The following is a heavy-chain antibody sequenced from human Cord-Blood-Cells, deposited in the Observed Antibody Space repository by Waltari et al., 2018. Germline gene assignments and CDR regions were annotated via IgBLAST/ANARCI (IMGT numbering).Heavy chain of an antibody. J-gene: IGHJ5*02. D-gene: IGHD2-2*02. CDR3: ASGLGYCSSTSCYTGNWFDP. CDR2: IYYSWRT. Sequence: QLQLQESGPGLVKPSETLSLTCTVSGGSISSSSYYWGWIRKPPGKGLEWIGSIYYSWRTYYNPSLKSRVTISVDTAKNQFSLKLSSVTAADTAVYYCASGLGYCSSTSCYTGNWFDPWGQGTLVTVSS. CDR1: GGSISSSSYY. V-gene: IGHV4-39*01.